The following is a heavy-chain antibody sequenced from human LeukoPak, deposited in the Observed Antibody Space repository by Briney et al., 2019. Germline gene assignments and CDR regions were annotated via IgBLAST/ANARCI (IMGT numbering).Heavy chain of an antibody. CDR3: ARWGGYTSSFYFDY. V-gene: IGHV4-4*07. CDR2: IYSSGTT. J-gene: IGHJ4*02. CDR1: GGSISSNY. Sequence: ASETLSLTCTVSGGSISSNYWSWIRQPAGKGLEWIGRIYSSGTTKYSPSLNSRVTMSVDTSKNQFSLKLSSVTAADTAVYYCARWGGYTSSFYFDYWGQGTLVTVSS. D-gene: IGHD2-2*01.